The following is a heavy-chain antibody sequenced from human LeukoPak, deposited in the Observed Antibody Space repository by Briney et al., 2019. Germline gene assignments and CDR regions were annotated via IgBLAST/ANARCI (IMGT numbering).Heavy chain of an antibody. V-gene: IGHV3-11*01. CDR1: GFTFSDYY. D-gene: IGHD3-3*01. J-gene: IGHJ4*02. Sequence: GGSLRLSCAASGFTFSDYYMSWIRQAPGKGLEWVSYISSSGSTIYYADSVKGRFTISRDNSKNTLYLQMNSLRADDTAIYYCAKGTVRFLEWSQRGYFDYWGQGILVTVSS. CDR2: ISSSGSTI. CDR3: AKGTVRFLEWSQRGYFDY.